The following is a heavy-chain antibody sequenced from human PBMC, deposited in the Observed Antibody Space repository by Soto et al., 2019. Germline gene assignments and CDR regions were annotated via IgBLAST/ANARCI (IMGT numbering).Heavy chain of an antibody. V-gene: IGHV3-23*01. CDR1: GFTFSSVA. Sequence: EGSLRLSCAASGFTFSSVAMAWVRQAPGKGLEWVSSITDSGGSTDYADSVKGRFTISRDNSRNTLYLQMNSLRADDTAVYYCAKLYWNPRYFDYWGQGTRVTVSS. CDR2: ITDSGGST. J-gene: IGHJ4*02. CDR3: AKLYWNPRYFDY. D-gene: IGHD1-1*01.